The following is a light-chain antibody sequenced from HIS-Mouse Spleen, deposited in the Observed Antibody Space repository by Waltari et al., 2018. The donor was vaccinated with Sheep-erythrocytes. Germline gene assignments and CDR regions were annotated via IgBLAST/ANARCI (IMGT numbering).Light chain of an antibody. J-gene: IGKJ4*01. Sequence: DIVMTQSQDSLAVSLGERATINCKYSQSVLYSSNNKNYLAWYQQKPGQPPKLLIYWASTRESGVPDRFSGSGSGTDFTLTISSLQAEDVAVYYCQQYYSTPLTLGGGTKVEIK. CDR3: QQYYSTPLT. V-gene: IGKV4-1*01. CDR2: WAS. CDR1: QSVLYSSNNKNY.